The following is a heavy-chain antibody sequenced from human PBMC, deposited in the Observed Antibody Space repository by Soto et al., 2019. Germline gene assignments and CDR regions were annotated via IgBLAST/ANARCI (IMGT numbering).Heavy chain of an antibody. D-gene: IGHD3-9*01. J-gene: IGHJ6*02. CDR1: GGTFSSYT. V-gene: IGHV1-69*02. CDR3: ARAYDILAGSGGYYGMDV. Sequence: QVQLVQSGAEVKKPGSSVKVSCKASGGTFSSYTISWVRQAPGQGLEWMGRIIPILGIANYAQKFQGRVTVTAGKSTSTANMELSRLRSEDTAVYYCARAYDILAGSGGYYGMDVWGQGSTVTVSS. CDR2: IIPILGIA.